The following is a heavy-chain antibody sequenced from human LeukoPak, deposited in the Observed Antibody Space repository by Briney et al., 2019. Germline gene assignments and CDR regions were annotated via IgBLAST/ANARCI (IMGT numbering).Heavy chain of an antibody. J-gene: IGHJ6*03. D-gene: IGHD2-2*03. Sequence: PGRSLRLSCAASGFTFSSYAMHWVRQAPGKGLEWVAVISYDGSNKYYADSVKGRFTISRDNSKNTLYLQMNSLRAEDTAVYYCAREALDIVVVPASWRMYYMDVWGKGTTVTVSS. V-gene: IGHV3-30-3*01. CDR3: AREALDIVVVPASWRMYYMDV. CDR1: GFTFSSYA. CDR2: ISYDGSNK.